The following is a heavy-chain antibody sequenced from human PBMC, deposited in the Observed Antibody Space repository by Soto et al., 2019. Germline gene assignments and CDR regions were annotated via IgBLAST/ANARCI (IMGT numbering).Heavy chain of an antibody. CDR1: GGSISRYY. V-gene: IGHV4-59*01. J-gene: IGHJ6*02. D-gene: IGHD3-3*01. Sequence: KPSDTLYLTCIVSGGSISRYYWTWIRQPPGRGLEWVGNIYSSGTTNYNPSLKSRVTISIDTSKNQVSLKLNAVTAADTAVYFCAREYYDFWSVTFSYYGMDVWGQGTTVTVSS. CDR3: AREYYDFWSVTFSYYGMDV. CDR2: IYSSGTT.